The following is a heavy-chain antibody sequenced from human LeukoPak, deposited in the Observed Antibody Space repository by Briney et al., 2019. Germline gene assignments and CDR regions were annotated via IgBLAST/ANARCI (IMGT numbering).Heavy chain of an antibody. V-gene: IGHV3-30*18. CDR3: AKEMGTVTPYYYYYGMDV. Sequence: GGSLRLSCAASGFTFSSYGMHWVRQAPGKGLEWVADISYDGSNKYYADSVKGRFTISRDNSKNTLYLQMNSLRAEDTAVYYCAKEMGTVTPYYYYYGMDVWGQGTTVTVSS. D-gene: IGHD4-17*01. J-gene: IGHJ6*02. CDR1: GFTFSSYG. CDR2: ISYDGSNK.